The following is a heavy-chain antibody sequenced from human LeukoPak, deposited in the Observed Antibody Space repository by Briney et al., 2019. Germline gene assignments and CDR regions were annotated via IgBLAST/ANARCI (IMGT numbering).Heavy chain of an antibody. J-gene: IGHJ3*02. CDR3: ARAVSGYHRPAFDI. D-gene: IGHD5-12*01. CDR2: IYTSGST. Sequence: SETLSLTCTVSGGSISSGRYYWSWIRQPAGKGLEWIGRIYTSGSTNYNPSLKSRVTISVDTSKNQFSLKLSSVTAADTAVYYCARAVSGYHRPAFDIWGQGTMVTVSS. V-gene: IGHV4-61*02. CDR1: GGSISSGRYY.